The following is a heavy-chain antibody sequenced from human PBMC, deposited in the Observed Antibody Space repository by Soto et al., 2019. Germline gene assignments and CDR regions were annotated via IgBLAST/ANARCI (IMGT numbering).Heavy chain of an antibody. J-gene: IGHJ4*02. CDR1: GFTFSSYS. CDR2: ISSSTITI. D-gene: IGHD4-17*01. Sequence: EVQLVESGGGLVQPGGSLRLSCAASGFTFSSYSMNWVRQAPGKGLEWVSYISSSTITIYYADSVKGRFTISRDNAKNSLYLQMNSLRAEDTAVYYCARYYGDAVFGYWGQGTPVTVSS. CDR3: ARYYGDAVFGY. V-gene: IGHV3-48*01.